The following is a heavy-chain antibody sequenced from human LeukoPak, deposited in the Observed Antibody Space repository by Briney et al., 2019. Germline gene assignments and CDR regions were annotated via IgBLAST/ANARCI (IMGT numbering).Heavy chain of an antibody. V-gene: IGHV4-39*07. CDR3: ARVSSDYVDY. Sequence: PSETLSLTCTVSGGSISSSSYYWGWIRQPPGKGLEWIGSIYYSGSTYYNPSLKSRVTISVDTSKNQFSLKLSSVTAADTAMYYCARVSSDYVDYWGQGTLVTVSS. J-gene: IGHJ4*02. D-gene: IGHD6-19*01. CDR1: GGSISSSSYY. CDR2: IYYSGST.